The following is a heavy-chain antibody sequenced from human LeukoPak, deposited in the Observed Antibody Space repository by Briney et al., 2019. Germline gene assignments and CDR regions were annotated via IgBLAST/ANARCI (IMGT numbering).Heavy chain of an antibody. CDR3: ARGSVRGEFDP. CDR1: GYSISSSYY. D-gene: IGHD3-10*01. J-gene: IGHJ5*02. CDR2: IYYTGST. Sequence: PSETLSLTCTVSGYSISSSYYWSWVRQPPGKGLEWIGYIYYTGSTDYNPSLKSRVTMSVDTSKNQFSLKLSSVTAADTAVYSCARGSVRGEFDPWGQGTLVTVSS. V-gene: IGHV4-61*01.